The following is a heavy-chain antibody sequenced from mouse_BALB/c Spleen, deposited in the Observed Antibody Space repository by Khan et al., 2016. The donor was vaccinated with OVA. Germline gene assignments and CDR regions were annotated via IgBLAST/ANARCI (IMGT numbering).Heavy chain of an antibody. Sequence: EVQLVESGPGLVKPSQSLSLTCTVTGYSITSDCAWNWIQQFPGNKLEWMGYISSSGSTNYNPALKSRISITRDTSKNQFFLQLNSVTTEDTATYYCARDGSRYNYAMDYWGQGTSVTVSS. CDR3: ARDGSRYNYAMDY. CDR2: ISSSGST. J-gene: IGHJ4*01. CDR1: GYSITSDCA. D-gene: IGHD2-3*01. V-gene: IGHV3-2*02.